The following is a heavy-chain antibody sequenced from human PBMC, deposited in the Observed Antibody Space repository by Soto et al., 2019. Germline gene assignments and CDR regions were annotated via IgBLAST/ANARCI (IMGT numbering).Heavy chain of an antibody. J-gene: IGHJ3*02. CDR1: GYTFTGYY. CDR2: INPNSGGT. Sequence: RASVKVSFKASGYTFTGYYMHWVRQAPGQGLEWMGWINPNSGGTNYAQKFQGWVTMTRDTSISTAYMELSRLRSDDTAVYYCARAYCGGDCYWGLGAFDIWGQGTMVTVSS. V-gene: IGHV1-2*04. CDR3: ARAYCGGDCYWGLGAFDI. D-gene: IGHD2-21*02.